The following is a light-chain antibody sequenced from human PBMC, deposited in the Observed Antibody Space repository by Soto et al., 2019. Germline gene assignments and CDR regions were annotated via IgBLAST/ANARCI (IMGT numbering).Light chain of an antibody. V-gene: IGLV1-40*01. J-gene: IGLJ2*01. CDR2: ANN. CDR3: QSSDSTLSVV. CDR1: YSNIGADFA. Sequence: QSVLTQPPSVSGAPGQRITISCAGSYSNIGADFAVHWYQHLPGTAPKLLIDANNNRPSGVPDRFSASQSGTSASLAITGLQAEDEGDYYCQSSDSTLSVVFGGGTKVTVL.